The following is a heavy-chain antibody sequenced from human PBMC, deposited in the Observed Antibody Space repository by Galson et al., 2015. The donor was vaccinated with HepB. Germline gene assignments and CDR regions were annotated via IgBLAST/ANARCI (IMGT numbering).Heavy chain of an antibody. CDR2: INTNTGNP. CDR1: GYTFTSYA. J-gene: IGHJ4*02. CDR3: ARALPPPRYCSGGSCRYSPPGKY. D-gene: IGHD2-15*01. Sequence: SVKVSCKASGYTFTSYAMNWVRQAPGQGLEWMGWINTNTGNPTYAQGFTGRFVFSLDTSVSTAYLQISSLKAEDTAVYYCARALPPPRYCSGGSCRYSPPGKYWGQGTLVTVSS. V-gene: IGHV7-4-1*02.